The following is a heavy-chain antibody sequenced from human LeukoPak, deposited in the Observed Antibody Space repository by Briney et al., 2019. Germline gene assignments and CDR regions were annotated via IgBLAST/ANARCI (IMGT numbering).Heavy chain of an antibody. CDR3: TRLEEKPAVITSFDY. D-gene: IGHD3-22*01. Sequence: GGSLRLSCAASGFALSGSGIHWVRQASGKGLEWVGRIRSKVNAYATAYAASVKGRFTVPRDDSENTAYLQMNSLETEDTALYYCTRLEEKPAVITSFDYWGQGALVTVSS. J-gene: IGHJ4*02. CDR1: GFALSGSG. CDR2: IRSKVNAYAT. V-gene: IGHV3-73*01.